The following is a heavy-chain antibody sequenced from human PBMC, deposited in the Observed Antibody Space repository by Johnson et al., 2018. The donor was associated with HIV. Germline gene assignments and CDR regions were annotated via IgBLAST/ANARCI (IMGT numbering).Heavy chain of an antibody. J-gene: IGHJ3*02. CDR3: VRGRISMTVVDLRGGAFDI. CDR2: ISSGGSTI. CDR1: GFTFSDYY. Sequence: VQLVESGGGLVKPGGSLRLSCAASGFTFSDYYMSWIRQAPGKGLEWVSYISSGGSTIYYADSVKGRFTISRDNAKKSLYLQMNSLRAEDTAIYYCVRGRISMTVVDLRGGAFDIWGQGTTVTVSS. D-gene: IGHD3-22*01. V-gene: IGHV3-11*04.